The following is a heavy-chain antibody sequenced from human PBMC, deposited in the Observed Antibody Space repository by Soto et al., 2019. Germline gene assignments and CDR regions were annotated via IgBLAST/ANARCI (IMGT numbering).Heavy chain of an antibody. Sequence: SETLSLTCAVSGGSIISSNWWSWVRQPPGKGLEWIGEIYHSGSTNYNPSLKSRVTISVDKSKNQFSLKLSSVTAADTAVYYCARIVSTVTTVLDYWGQGTLVTVSS. CDR1: GGSIISSNW. D-gene: IGHD4-4*01. V-gene: IGHV4-4*02. CDR2: IYHSGST. J-gene: IGHJ4*02. CDR3: ARIVSTVTTVLDY.